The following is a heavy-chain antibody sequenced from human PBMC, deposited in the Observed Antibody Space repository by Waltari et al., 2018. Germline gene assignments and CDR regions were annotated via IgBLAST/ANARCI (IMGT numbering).Heavy chain of an antibody. CDR2: INYAGGII. Sequence: EVQLLESGGGLVQRGGSLRLSCVASGFTFSTYVMNWVRQAPGKGLEWVSSINYAGGIINYADSVKGQFTISRDNSKNTLYLQMNSLRVEDSAVYYCARASGVDYWGQGTLVTISS. CDR3: ARASGVDY. J-gene: IGHJ4*02. V-gene: IGHV3-23*01. D-gene: IGHD3-16*01. CDR1: GFTFSTYV.